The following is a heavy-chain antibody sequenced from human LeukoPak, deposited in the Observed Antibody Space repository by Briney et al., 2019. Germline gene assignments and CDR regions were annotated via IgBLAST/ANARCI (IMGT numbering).Heavy chain of an antibody. J-gene: IGHJ4*02. CDR3: ARDRGDIVVPLDY. V-gene: IGHV1-2*02. CDR1: GYTFTGYY. CDR2: INPNSGGT. D-gene: IGHD2-2*01. Sequence: ASVKVSCKASGYTFTGYYMHWVRQAPGQGLEWMGWINPNSGGTNYAQKFQGRVTMTRDTSISTAYMELSRLRSDDTAVYYCARDRGDIVVPLDYWGQGALVTVSS.